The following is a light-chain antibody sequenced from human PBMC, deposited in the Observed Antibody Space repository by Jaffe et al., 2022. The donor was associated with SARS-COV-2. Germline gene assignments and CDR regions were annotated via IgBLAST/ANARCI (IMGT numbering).Light chain of an antibody. CDR2: AAS. CDR1: QSISSY. V-gene: IGKV1-39*01. J-gene: IGKJ3*01. CDR3: QQSYSTLLD. Sequence: DIQMTQSPSSLSASVGDRVTITCRASQSISSYLNWYQQKPGKAPKLLIYAASSLQSGVPSRFSGSGSGTDFTLTISSLQPEDFATYYCQQSYSTLLDFGPGTKVDIK.